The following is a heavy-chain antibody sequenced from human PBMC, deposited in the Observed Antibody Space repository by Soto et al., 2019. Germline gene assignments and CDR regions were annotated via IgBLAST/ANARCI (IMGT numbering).Heavy chain of an antibody. CDR3: ARGTIVVVPAERFRWFDP. V-gene: IGHV3-7*04. Sequence: GGSLRLSCAASGFTFSSYWMSWVRQAPGKGLEWVANIKQDGSEKYYVDSVKGRFTISRDNAKISLYLQMNSLRAEDTAVYYCARGTIVVVPAERFRWFDPWGQGTLVTVSS. J-gene: IGHJ5*02. CDR2: IKQDGSEK. D-gene: IGHD2-2*01. CDR1: GFTFSSYW.